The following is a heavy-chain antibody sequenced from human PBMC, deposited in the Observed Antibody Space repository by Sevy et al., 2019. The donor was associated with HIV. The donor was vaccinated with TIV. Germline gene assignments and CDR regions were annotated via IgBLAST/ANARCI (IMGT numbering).Heavy chain of an antibody. V-gene: IGHV1-69*11. CDR3: ARGGGNGWYYFDY. CDR2: IIPILGTV. D-gene: IGHD6-19*01. J-gene: IGHJ4*02. Sequence: ASVKVSCKCSGYSFTAYYIHWVRQAPGQGLEWMGWIIPILGTVNYAQKFQGRVTITADESTKTAYMELSSLRSEDTAVYYCARGGGNGWYYFDYWGQETLVTVSS. CDR1: GYSFTAYY.